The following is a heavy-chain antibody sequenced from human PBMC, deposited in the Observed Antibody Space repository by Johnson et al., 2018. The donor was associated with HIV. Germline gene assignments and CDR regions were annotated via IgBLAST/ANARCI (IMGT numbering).Heavy chain of an antibody. CDR3: AREISRYYYDYAAFDL. CDR1: GFTFSDYW. J-gene: IGHJ3*01. CDR2: ISYSGSST. Sequence: EVHLVESGGGLVQPGGSLRLSCAASGFTFSDYWMSWVRQAPGKGLQWVSAISYSGSSTYYADSVKGRFTISRDNSRSTVYLHMINLRADDTALYYCAREISRYYYDYAAFDLWGQGTTVTVSS. D-gene: IGHD3-22*01. V-gene: IGHV3-23*04.